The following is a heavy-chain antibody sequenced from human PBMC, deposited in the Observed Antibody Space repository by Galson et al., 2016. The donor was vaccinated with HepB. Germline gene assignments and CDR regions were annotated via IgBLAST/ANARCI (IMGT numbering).Heavy chain of an antibody. D-gene: IGHD5-24*01. CDR1: GFTFSSSA. CDR2: IVVDSGNT. CDR3: AAVGWDAYSLMDFHI. V-gene: IGHV1-58*01. Sequence: SVKVSCKASGFTFSSSAVQWVRQSRGQRLEWIGWIVVDSGNTNYAQKFQERVTITRDMSSSTTYMELSSLRSEDTAVYYCAAVGWDAYSLMDFHIWGQGTMVTVSS. J-gene: IGHJ3*02.